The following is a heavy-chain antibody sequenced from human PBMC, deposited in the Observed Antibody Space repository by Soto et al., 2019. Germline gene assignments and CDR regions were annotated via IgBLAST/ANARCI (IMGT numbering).Heavy chain of an antibody. CDR1: GFTFSSYG. CDR3: ARLYCSASSCYSVGAFDI. V-gene: IGHV3-33*01. D-gene: IGHD2-15*01. Sequence: PGGSLRLSCAASGFTFSSYGMHWVRQAPGKGLEWVALIWFDGSDKYYTESVKGRFTISRDNPKSTLYLQMNSLRAEDTAVYYCARLYCSASSCYSVGAFDIRGQGTMVTVSS. J-gene: IGHJ3*02. CDR2: IWFDGSDK.